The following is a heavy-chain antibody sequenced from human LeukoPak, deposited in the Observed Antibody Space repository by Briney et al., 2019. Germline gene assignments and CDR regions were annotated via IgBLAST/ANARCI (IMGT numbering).Heavy chain of an antibody. CDR3: ARDGVEFYNWFDP. CDR1: GFTFSSYE. Sequence: GGSLRLSCAASGFTFSSYEMNWVRQAPGKGLVWVSRINSDGSSTTYADSVKGRFTISRDNAKNTLYLRMNSLRAEDTAVYYCARDGVEFYNWFDPWGQGTLVTVSS. D-gene: IGHD2-21*01. CDR2: INSDGSST. J-gene: IGHJ5*02. V-gene: IGHV3-74*01.